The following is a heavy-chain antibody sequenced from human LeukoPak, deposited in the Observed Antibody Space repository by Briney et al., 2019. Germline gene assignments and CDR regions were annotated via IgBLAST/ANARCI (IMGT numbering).Heavy chain of an antibody. J-gene: IGHJ3*02. CDR1: GFTFSSDA. V-gene: IGHV3-23*01. Sequence: GGSLRLSCAASGFTFSSDAMSWVRQAPGKGLEWVSAISGSGGSTYYADSVKGRFTISRDNSKNTLYLQMNSLRAEDTAVYYCAKVVGSGWYKGAFDIWGQGTMVTVSS. D-gene: IGHD6-19*01. CDR3: AKVVGSGWYKGAFDI. CDR2: ISGSGGST.